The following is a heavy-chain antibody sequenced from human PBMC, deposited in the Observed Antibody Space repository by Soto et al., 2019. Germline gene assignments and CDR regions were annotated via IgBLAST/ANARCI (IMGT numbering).Heavy chain of an antibody. J-gene: IGHJ4*02. D-gene: IGHD2-8*01. V-gene: IGHV3-72*01. Sequence: EVQLVESGGGLVQPGGSLRLSCAASGFTFSNYYMDWVRQAPGKGLEWVGRSKNKADSYITEYAASVKGRFSISRDASKYSLYLQMNRLKTEDTAVYDCTVWCLWNDFGAAWGQVILVTVSS. CDR3: TVWCLWNDFGAA. CDR2: SKNKADSYIT. CDR1: GFTFSNYY.